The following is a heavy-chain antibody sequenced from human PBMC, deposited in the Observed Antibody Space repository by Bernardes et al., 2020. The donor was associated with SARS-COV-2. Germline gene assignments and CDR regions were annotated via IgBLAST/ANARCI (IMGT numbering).Heavy chain of an antibody. D-gene: IGHD3-22*01. Sequence: SETLSLTCSVSGCSISSTDYYWSWNRQPPGKGLEWIGYIYYSGSTYYNPSLKSRVTISIDTSNNQFSLKLNSVTAADTAMYYCARVMGYYDYSGLDYWGQGTLVTVSS. CDR3: ARVMGYYDYSGLDY. CDR2: IYYSGST. V-gene: IGHV4-30-4*01. J-gene: IGHJ4*02. CDR1: GCSISSTDYY.